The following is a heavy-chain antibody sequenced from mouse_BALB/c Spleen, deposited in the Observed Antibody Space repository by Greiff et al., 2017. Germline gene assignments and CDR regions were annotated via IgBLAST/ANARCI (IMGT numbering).Heavy chain of an antibody. Sequence: EVQGVESGGGLVQPGGSRKLSCAASGFTFSSFGMHWVRQAPEKGLEWVAYISSGSSTIYYADTVKGRFTISRDNPKNTLFLQMTSLRSEDTAMYYCARPRASYYRTRDWFAYWGQGTLVTVSA. CDR2: ISSGSSTI. J-gene: IGHJ3*01. CDR1: GFTFSSFG. V-gene: IGHV5-17*02. CDR3: ARPRASYYRTRDWFAY. D-gene: IGHD2-14*01.